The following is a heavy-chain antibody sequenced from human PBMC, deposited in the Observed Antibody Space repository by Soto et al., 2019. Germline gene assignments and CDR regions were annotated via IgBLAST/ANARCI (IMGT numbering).Heavy chain of an antibody. CDR3: ARDWKGAEGFDP. D-gene: IGHD1-1*01. J-gene: IGHJ5*02. CDR1: GYTFSTYG. V-gene: IGHV1-18*01. CDR2: IGADNGDT. Sequence: QVQLVQSGAEVKKPGASVTVSCKASGYTFSTYGFSWVRQAPGQGLEWMGWIGADNGDTNYAQNFQGSVTMTTDTSTTTSYMELRSLTSDDTAVYFCARDWKGAEGFDPWGQGTLVTVSS.